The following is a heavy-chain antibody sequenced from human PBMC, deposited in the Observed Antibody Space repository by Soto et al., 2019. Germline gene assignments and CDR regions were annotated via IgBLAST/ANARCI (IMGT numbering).Heavy chain of an antibody. J-gene: IGHJ5*02. CDR1: GGSISSSSYY. V-gene: IGHV4-39*02. D-gene: IGHD6-6*01. Sequence: SETLSLTCTVSGGSISSSSYYWGWIRQPPGKGLEWIGSIYYSGSTYYNPSLKSRVTISVDTSKNQFSLKLSSVTAADTAVYYCAREESGAARPGMSAWFDPWGQGTLVTVSS. CDR2: IYYSGST. CDR3: AREESGAARPGMSAWFDP.